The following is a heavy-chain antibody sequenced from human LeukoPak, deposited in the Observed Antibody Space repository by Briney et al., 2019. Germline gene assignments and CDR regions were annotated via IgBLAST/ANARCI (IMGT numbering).Heavy chain of an antibody. CDR3: ARGAYCGGDCYYQDY. Sequence: SETLSLTCTVSGGSISSYYWSWIRQPPGKGLEWIGCIYYSGSTNYNPSLKSRVTISVDTSKNQFSLKLSSVTAADTAVYYCARGAYCGGDCYYQDYWGQGILVTVSS. CDR1: GGSISSYY. J-gene: IGHJ4*02. V-gene: IGHV4-59*01. CDR2: IYYSGST. D-gene: IGHD2-21*02.